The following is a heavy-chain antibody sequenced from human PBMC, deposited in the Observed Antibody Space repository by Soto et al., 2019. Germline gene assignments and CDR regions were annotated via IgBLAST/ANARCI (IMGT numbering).Heavy chain of an antibody. Sequence: PSETLSLTCSVSDDSISSDKYYWGWIRQAPGKGLEWIGSIYYRGNAYYNPSLQTRVTISLDKSRSQFSLKLNSVTAADSAVYFCARLEGLATTSYYFDFWGPGALLTVSS. CDR1: DDSISSDKYY. CDR3: ARLEGLATTSYYFDF. J-gene: IGHJ4*01. V-gene: IGHV4-39*01. CDR2: IYYRGNA. D-gene: IGHD3-9*01.